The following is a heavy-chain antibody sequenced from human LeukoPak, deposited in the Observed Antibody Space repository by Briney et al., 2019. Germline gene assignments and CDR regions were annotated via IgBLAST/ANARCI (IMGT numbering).Heavy chain of an antibody. CDR3: ARRSSLVGATIP. D-gene: IGHD1-26*01. V-gene: IGHV5-51*01. CDR2: TYPGDSDT. Sequence: TGGPLRISGMGSEYSFPSYWIGGSGQMPGKGLEWMGITYPGDSDTRYSPPFQGQVTISADKSISTAYLQWSSLKASDTAMYYCARRSSLVGATIPWGQETLVTVSS. CDR1: EYSFPSYW. J-gene: IGHJ5*02.